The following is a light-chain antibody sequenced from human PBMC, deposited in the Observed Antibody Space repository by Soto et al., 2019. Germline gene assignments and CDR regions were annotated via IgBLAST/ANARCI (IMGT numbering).Light chain of an antibody. Sequence: EIVLTQSPGALSLSPGERATLSCRASQTVSDNYLAWYQQKPGQAPRLLIYGASTRATGIPDRFSGSGSGTDFTLTISRLEPEDFSVYYCQQYCGSPRVSFGGGTKLEIK. CDR1: QTVSDNY. CDR2: GAS. CDR3: QQYCGSPRVS. V-gene: IGKV3-20*01. J-gene: IGKJ4*01.